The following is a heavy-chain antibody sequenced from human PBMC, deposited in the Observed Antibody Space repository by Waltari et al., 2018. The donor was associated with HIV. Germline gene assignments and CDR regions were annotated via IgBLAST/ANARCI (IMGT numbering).Heavy chain of an antibody. J-gene: IGHJ5*02. CDR2: IWYDGTEK. CDR1: GFTLRSYG. D-gene: IGHD3-10*01. Sequence: QVQLVASGGGVVQPGRSLRLSCETSGFTLRSYGMHWVRQAPGKGLEWVAVIWYDGTEKHYVDSVKGRFVISRDNSKNTLYLQMNSLRPEDTAMYYCAKDANTFHEFGPNWLDPWGQGTLVIVSS. V-gene: IGHV3-33*06. CDR3: AKDANTFHEFGPNWLDP.